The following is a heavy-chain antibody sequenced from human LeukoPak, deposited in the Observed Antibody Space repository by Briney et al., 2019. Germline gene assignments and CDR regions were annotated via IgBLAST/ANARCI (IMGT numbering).Heavy chain of an antibody. CDR1: GFTFSSYA. CDR2: ISGSGGST. CDR3: ARTYYYDSSGYFDY. Sequence: GGSLRLSCAASGFTFSSYAMSWVRQAPGKGLEWVSAISGSGGSTYYADSVKGRFTISRDDSKNTLYLQMNSLRAEDTAVYYCARTYYYDSSGYFDYWGQGTLVTVSS. V-gene: IGHV3-23*01. D-gene: IGHD3-22*01. J-gene: IGHJ4*02.